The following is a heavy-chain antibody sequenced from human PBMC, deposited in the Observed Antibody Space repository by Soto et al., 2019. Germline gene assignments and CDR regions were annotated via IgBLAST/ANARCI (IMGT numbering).Heavy chain of an antibody. V-gene: IGHV1-69*13. D-gene: IGHD3-22*01. J-gene: IGHJ4*02. CDR1: GGTFSSYA. Sequence: EASVKVSCKASGGTFSSYAISWVRQAPGQGLEWMGGIIPIFGTANYAQKFRGRVTITADESTSTAYMELSSLRSEDTAVYYCARDLPPDYYDSSGFFDYWGQGTLVTVSS. CDR3: ARDLPPDYYDSSGFFDY. CDR2: IIPIFGTA.